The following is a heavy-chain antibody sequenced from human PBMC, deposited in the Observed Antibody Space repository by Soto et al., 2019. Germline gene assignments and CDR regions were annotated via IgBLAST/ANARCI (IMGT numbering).Heavy chain of an antibody. CDR1: GGIFSSYA. J-gene: IGHJ6*02. Sequence: AASVKVSCKASGGIFSSYAISWVRQAPGQGLEWMGGIIPIFGTTNYAQKFQGRVTITADESTSTAYMDLSSLRSEDTAVYYCASGPFGVATYYYYYGMDVWGQGTTVTVSS. D-gene: IGHD3-3*01. CDR3: ASGPFGVATYYYYYGMDV. V-gene: IGHV1-69*13. CDR2: IIPIFGTT.